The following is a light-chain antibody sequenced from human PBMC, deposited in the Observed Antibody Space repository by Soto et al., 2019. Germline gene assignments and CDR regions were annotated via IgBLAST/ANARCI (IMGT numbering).Light chain of an antibody. J-gene: IGKJ3*01. V-gene: IGKV1-12*01. CDR2: AAS. Sequence: DIQMTQSPSSVSASVGDTINITCRASHDIKKWLAWYQQKPGKAPKVLIYAASNLESGVSPRFSGSGAGTEFSLTISSLQTEDFATYFCHQASSFPYTFGPGTTVDFK. CDR3: HQASSFPYT. CDR1: HDIKKW.